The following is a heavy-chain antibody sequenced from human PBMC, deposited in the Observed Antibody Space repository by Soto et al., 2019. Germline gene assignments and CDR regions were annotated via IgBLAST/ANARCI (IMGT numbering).Heavy chain of an antibody. CDR3: ARGLYYYDSSGYYPIHY. J-gene: IGHJ4*02. CDR1: GYTFTSYG. V-gene: IGHV1-18*04. CDR2: ISAYNGNT. Sequence: ASVKVSCNASGYTFTSYGISWVRQAPGQGLEWMGWISAYNGNTNYAQKLQGRVTMTTDTSTSTAYMELRSLRSDDTAVYYCARGLYYYDSSGYYPIHYWGQGTLVTVSS. D-gene: IGHD3-22*01.